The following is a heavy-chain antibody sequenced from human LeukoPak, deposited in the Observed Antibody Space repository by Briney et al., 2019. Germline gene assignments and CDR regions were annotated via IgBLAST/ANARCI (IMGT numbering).Heavy chain of an antibody. CDR3: ARVGQYYYDSSGYYHFDY. J-gene: IGHJ4*02. V-gene: IGHV3-66*02. Sequence: GGSLRLSCTASGFTFDDYAMHWVRQAPGKGLEWVSVIYSGGSTYYADSVKGRFTISRDNSKNTLYLQMNSLRAEDTAVYYCARVGQYYYDSSGYYHFDYWGQGTLVTVSS. CDR1: GFTFDDYA. D-gene: IGHD3-22*01. CDR2: IYSGGST.